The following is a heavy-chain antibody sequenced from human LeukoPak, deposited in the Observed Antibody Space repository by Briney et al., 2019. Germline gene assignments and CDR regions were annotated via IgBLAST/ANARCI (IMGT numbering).Heavy chain of an antibody. Sequence: GGSLRLSCAASGFTFSSYSMNWVRQAPGKGLEWVSSISSSSSYIYYADSVKGRFTISRDNAKSSLYLQMNSLRAEDTAVYYCARNRFPGHLDYWGQGTLVTVSS. CDR3: ARNRFPGHLDY. V-gene: IGHV3-21*01. J-gene: IGHJ4*02. CDR2: ISSSSSYI. CDR1: GFTFSSYS.